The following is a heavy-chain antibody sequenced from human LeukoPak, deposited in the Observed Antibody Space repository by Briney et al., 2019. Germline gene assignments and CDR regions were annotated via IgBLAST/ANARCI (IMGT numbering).Heavy chain of an antibody. CDR2: IYYTGTT. CDR3: ARGTPYDFWSGYYTPQFDP. J-gene: IGHJ5*02. V-gene: IGHV4-59*09. Sequence: LKWIGYIYYTGTTNYNSSLKSRLTISIDTSKNQFSLKLSSVTAADTAVYYCARGTPYDFWSGYYTPQFDPWGQGTLVTVSS. D-gene: IGHD3-3*01.